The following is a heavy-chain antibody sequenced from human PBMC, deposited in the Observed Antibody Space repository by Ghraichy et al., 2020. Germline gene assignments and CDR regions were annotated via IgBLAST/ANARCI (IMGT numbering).Heavy chain of an antibody. CDR2: IYSAGNT. J-gene: IGHJ3*02. Sequence: LSLTCAVSGFTVSSSYMSWVRQAPGKGLEWVSVIYSAGNTYYADSVKGRFTISRDNSKNTVYLRMNSLRAEDTALYSCARYDNPGGAGRGNAFDIWGQGTMVTVSS. CDR1: GFTVSSSY. CDR3: ARYDNPGGAGRGNAFDI. D-gene: IGHD3-10*01. V-gene: IGHV3-66*01.